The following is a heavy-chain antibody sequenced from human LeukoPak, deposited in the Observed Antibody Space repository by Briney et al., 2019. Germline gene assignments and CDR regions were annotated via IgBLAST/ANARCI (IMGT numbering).Heavy chain of an antibody. Sequence: GSSVKVSCKASGYTFTGYYMHWVQQAPGQGLEWMGWMNPNSGGTNYAQKFQGRVTMTRDTSISTAYMELSRLRSDDTAVYYSAKSTMIVVVNGDYWGQGTLVTVSS. CDR1: GYTFTGYY. D-gene: IGHD3-22*01. J-gene: IGHJ4*02. CDR2: MNPNSGGT. V-gene: IGHV1-2*02. CDR3: AKSTMIVVVNGDY.